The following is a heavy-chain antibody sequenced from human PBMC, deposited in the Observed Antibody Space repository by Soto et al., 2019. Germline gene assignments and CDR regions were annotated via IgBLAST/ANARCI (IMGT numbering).Heavy chain of an antibody. CDR1: GDSISSYY. CDR3: ASELAALNWFDP. J-gene: IGHJ5*02. V-gene: IGHV4-59*08. D-gene: IGHD1-1*01. Sequence: SETLSLTCTVSGDSISSYYWSWIRQPPGKGLEWIGYIHYSGSTNYNPSLKSRVTISVYTSKNQFSLRLSSVTAADTAVYYCASELAALNWFDPWGQGTLVTVSS. CDR2: IHYSGST.